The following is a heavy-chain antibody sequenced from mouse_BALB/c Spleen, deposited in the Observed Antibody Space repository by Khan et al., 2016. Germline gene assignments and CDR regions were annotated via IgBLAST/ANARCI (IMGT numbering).Heavy chain of an antibody. V-gene: IGHV5-12-2*01. CDR3: ARHPPYYYGSSYFDC. D-gene: IGHD1-1*01. J-gene: IGHJ2*01. Sequence: EVELVESGGGLVQPGGSLKLSCAASGFTFDSYTMSWVHQTPEKRLEWVAYISIGGDNTYYSETVKGRFTISRDNAKTTLYLQMSSPKSEDTAMYYCARHPPYYYGSSYFDCWGQGTTLTVSS. CDR1: GFTFDSYT. CDR2: ISIGGDNT.